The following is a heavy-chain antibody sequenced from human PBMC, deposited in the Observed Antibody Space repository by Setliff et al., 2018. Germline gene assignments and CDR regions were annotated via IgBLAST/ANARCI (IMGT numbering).Heavy chain of an antibody. J-gene: IGHJ4*02. D-gene: IGHD6-19*01. Sequence: LSEPLSLTCNVSGDSMYGYYWSWIRQPPGKGLEWIGYIYKSGTTKYNPSLGSRISMSVDTSKNQFSLNLNYVTTADTAVYYCARDQFSSGWYGAPESYFDRWGQGVLVTVSS. CDR1: GDSMYGYY. CDR2: IYKSGTT. CDR3: ARDQFSSGWYGAPESYFDR. V-gene: IGHV4-59*01.